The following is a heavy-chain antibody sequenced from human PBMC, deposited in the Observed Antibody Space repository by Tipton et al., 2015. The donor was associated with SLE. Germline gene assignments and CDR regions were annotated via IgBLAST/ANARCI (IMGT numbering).Heavy chain of an antibody. CDR2: INHSGST. J-gene: IGHJ3*02. V-gene: IGHV4-34*01. CDR3: ARGISPRVFDI. CDR1: GGSFSGYY. Sequence: TLSLTCAVYGGSFSGYYWSWIRQPPGKGLEWIGEINHSGSTNYNPSLKSRVTISVDTSKNQFSLKLSPATAADTAVYYCARGISPRVFDIWGQGTMVTVAS.